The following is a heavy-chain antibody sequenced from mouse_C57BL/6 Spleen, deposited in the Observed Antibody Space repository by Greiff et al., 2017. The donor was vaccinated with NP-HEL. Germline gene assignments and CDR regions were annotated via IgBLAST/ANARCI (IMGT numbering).Heavy chain of an antibody. Sequence: QVTLKVSGPGILQPSQTLSLTCSFSGFSLSTFGMGVGWIRQPSGKGLEWLAHIWWDDDKYYNPALKSRLTISKDTSKNQVFLKIANVDTADTATYYCARMDLYYGSSYWYFDVWGTGTTVTVSS. J-gene: IGHJ1*03. CDR1: GFSLSTFGMG. CDR3: ARMDLYYGSSYWYFDV. V-gene: IGHV8-8*01. D-gene: IGHD1-1*01. CDR2: IWWDDDK.